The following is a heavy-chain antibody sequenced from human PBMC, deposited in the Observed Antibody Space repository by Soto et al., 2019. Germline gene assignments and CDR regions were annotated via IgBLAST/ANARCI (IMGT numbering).Heavy chain of an antibody. J-gene: IGHJ5*02. CDR2: VYYSGST. V-gene: IGHV4-39*01. CDR3: ARIMVRGVITNLFDP. D-gene: IGHD3-10*01. Sequence: TSETLSLTCTVSGGSISSSTYYWGWIRQPPGKGLEWIGSVYYSGSTYYNPSLKSRVTISVDTSKKQFSLKLSSVTAADTAIYYCARIMVRGVITNLFDPWGQGTQVTVSS. CDR1: GGSISSSTYY.